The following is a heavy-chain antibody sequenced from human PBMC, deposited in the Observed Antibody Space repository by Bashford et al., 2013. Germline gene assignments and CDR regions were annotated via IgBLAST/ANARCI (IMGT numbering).Heavy chain of an antibody. V-gene: IGHV1-2*02. CDR1: GYTFANCY. D-gene: IGHD2-2*01. Sequence: VASVKVSCTASGYTFANCYIHWVRQAPGQGLEWMGWINPKSGGTKYAQNFQGRVTMTRDTSINTAYMELSRLRSDDTAVYFCTRGSRESGSSNEAFEIVGPRGQWSPSPQ. CDR3: TRGSRESGSSNEAFEI. CDR2: INPKSGGT. J-gene: IGHJ3*02.